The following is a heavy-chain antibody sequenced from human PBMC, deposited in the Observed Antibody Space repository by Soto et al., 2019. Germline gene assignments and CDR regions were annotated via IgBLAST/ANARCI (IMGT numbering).Heavy chain of an antibody. Sequence: GGSLRLSCAASGFTFSSYWMSWVRQAPGKGLEWVANIKQDGSEKYYVDSVKGRFTISRDNAKNSLYLQMNSLRAEDTAVYYCARSSMVRGVPALDIWGQGTMVTVSS. CDR2: IKQDGSEK. D-gene: IGHD3-10*01. CDR3: ARSSMVRGVPALDI. J-gene: IGHJ3*02. V-gene: IGHV3-7*03. CDR1: GFTFSSYW.